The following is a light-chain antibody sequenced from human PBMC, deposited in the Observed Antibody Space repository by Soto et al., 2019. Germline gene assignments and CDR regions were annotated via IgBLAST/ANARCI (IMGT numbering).Light chain of an antibody. CDR2: DAS. Sequence: DILLTQSPATLSLSPGERATLSCRASQSVGSYLSWYQQRPGQAPKLLIYDASNRATGIPARFSARGSGTDCTLTIISLEPEDFAVYYCQQRANWPLTFGPGTKVDFK. V-gene: IGKV3-11*01. CDR3: QQRANWPLT. J-gene: IGKJ3*01. CDR1: QSVGSY.